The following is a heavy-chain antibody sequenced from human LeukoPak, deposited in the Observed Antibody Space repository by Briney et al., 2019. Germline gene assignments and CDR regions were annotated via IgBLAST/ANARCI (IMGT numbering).Heavy chain of an antibody. Sequence: SETLSLTCTVSGGSISSSSYYWGWIRQPPGKGLEWFGSIYYSGSTYYNPSLKSRVTISVDTSKNQFSLKLSSVPAADTAVYYCARDSSGWYVNWFDPWGQGTLVTVSS. J-gene: IGHJ5*02. D-gene: IGHD6-19*01. V-gene: IGHV4-39*07. CDR2: IYYSGST. CDR1: GGSISSSSYY. CDR3: ARDSSGWYVNWFDP.